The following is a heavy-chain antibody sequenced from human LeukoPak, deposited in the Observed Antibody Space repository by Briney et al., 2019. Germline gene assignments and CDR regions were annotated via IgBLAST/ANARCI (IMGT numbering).Heavy chain of an antibody. CDR3: AKDLNTISPPG. D-gene: IGHD2-2*01. J-gene: IGHJ4*02. CDR1: GFTFSSYA. CDR2: IGGTGTNT. Sequence: GGSLRLSCAASGFTFSSYAMSWVRQAPGKGLGWVSTIGGTGTNTYYADSVKGRFTISRDNSKNTLYLQMNSLRAEDTAVYYCAKDLNTISPPGWGQGTLVTVSS. V-gene: IGHV3-23*01.